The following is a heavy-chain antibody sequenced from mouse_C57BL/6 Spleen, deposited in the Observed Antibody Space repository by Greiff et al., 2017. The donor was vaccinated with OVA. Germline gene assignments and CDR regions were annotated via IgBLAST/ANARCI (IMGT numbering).Heavy chain of an antibody. CDR1: GYTFTSYW. CDR2: INPSNGGT. J-gene: IGHJ2*01. Sequence: QVHVKQPGTELVKPGASVKLSCKASGYTFTSYWMHWVKQRPGQGLEWIGNINPSNGGTNYNEKFKSKATLTVDKSSSTAYMQLSSLTSEDSAVYYCARVRLPYYLDYWGQGTTLTVSS. D-gene: IGHD2-2*01. CDR3: ARVRLPYYLDY. V-gene: IGHV1-53*01.